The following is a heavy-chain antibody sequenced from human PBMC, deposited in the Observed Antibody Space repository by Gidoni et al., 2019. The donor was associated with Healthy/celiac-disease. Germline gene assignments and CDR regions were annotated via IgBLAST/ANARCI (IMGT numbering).Heavy chain of an antibody. D-gene: IGHD3-3*01. CDR1: GFTFSSYS. Sequence: EVQLVESGGGLVKPGGSLSLSCAASGFTFSSYSMNWVRQAPGKGMEWVSSISSSSSYIYYADSVKGRFTISRDNAKNSLYLQMNSLRAEDTAVYYCARGGEDDFWSGYPLGAFWGQGTLVTVSS. J-gene: IGHJ4*02. V-gene: IGHV3-21*01. CDR3: ARGGEDDFWSGYPLGAF. CDR2: ISSSSSYI.